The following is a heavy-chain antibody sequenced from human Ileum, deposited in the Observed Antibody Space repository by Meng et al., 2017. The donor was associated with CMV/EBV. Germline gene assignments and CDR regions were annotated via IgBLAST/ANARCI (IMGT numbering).Heavy chain of an antibody. Sequence: GESLKISCAASGFTFSDFHMSWIRQAPGKGLEWLSYITNSGATIYYADSVKGRFTISRDNTKNSLHLQMNSLGVEDMAVYYCARTWATPPRPKAFATWGQGKMV. CDR3: ARTWATPPRPKAFAT. J-gene: IGHJ3*02. CDR1: GFTFSDFH. D-gene: IGHD5-24*01. V-gene: IGHV3-11*01. CDR2: ITNSGATI.